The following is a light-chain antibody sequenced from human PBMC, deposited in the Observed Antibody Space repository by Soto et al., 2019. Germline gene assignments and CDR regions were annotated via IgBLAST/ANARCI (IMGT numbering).Light chain of an antibody. V-gene: IGLV7-46*01. CDR1: TGAVTSGHF. CDR2: DTT. CDR3: LLSYSGPAV. Sequence: QAVVTQEPSLTVSPGGTVTLTCGSSTGAVTSGHFPYWFQQKPGQAPRTLIYDTTNKHSWTPARFSGSLLGGKAALTLSGAQPEDEAEYYCLLSYSGPAVFGGGPQLTVL. J-gene: IGLJ7*01.